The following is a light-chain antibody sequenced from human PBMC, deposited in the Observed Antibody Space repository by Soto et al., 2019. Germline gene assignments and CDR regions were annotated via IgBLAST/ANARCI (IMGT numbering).Light chain of an antibody. Sequence: QSPLTPPASVSGSPGQSITISCTGTSSDVGSYTLVSWYQQNPGKAPKLIIYEGTKRPSGVSNRFSGSKSGNTASLTISGLQAEDEADYYCCSYAGSPTFPWIFGGGTKVTVL. CDR1: SSDVGSYTL. CDR3: CSYAGSPTFPWI. CDR2: EGT. V-gene: IGLV2-23*03. J-gene: IGLJ3*02.